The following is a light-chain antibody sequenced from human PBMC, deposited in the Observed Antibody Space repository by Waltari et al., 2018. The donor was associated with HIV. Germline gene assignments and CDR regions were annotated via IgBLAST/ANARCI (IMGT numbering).Light chain of an antibody. CDR3: QSADSSGTSGV. Sequence: SYEVTQPPSVSVSPGQTARITCSGDALPKQYAHWYQQKPGQAPVVVLYKDSGRPSGIPEPFSGSSSGTTAPLTISGVQAEDEADYYCQSADSSGTSGVFGGGTKLTVL. J-gene: IGLJ2*01. CDR2: KDS. V-gene: IGLV3-25*03. CDR1: ALPKQY.